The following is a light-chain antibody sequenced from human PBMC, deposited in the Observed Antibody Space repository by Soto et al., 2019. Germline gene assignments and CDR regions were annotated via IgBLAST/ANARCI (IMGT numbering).Light chain of an antibody. CDR1: QSVPSKY. CDR3: QQYGSSPWT. CDR2: GAS. V-gene: IGKV3-20*01. J-gene: IGKJ1*01. Sequence: EIVLTQSPGTLSLSPGERATLSCRASQSVPSKYLAWYQQNPGQAPRLLIYGASNRATGISDKFSGSGSGADFILSISRLEPEDFAVYYCQQYGSSPWTFGQGTKVDIK.